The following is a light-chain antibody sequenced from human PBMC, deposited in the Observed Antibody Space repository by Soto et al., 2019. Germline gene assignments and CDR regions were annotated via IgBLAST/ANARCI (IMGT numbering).Light chain of an antibody. CDR2: LGS. CDR1: QSLLGSGGHNY. CDR3: MQALQTPRT. J-gene: IGKJ1*01. Sequence: DIVLTQSPLSLPVTPGEPASLSCRSSQSLLGSGGHNYLDWYVQKPGQSPQFVIFLGSHRPTGVPDRFSGSGSGTDFTLEISRVEAEDVGVYFCMQALQTPRTFGQGTRVE. V-gene: IGKV2-28*01.